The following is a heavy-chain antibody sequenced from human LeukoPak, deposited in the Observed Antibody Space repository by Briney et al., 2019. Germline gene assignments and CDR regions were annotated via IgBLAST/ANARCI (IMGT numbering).Heavy chain of an antibody. Sequence: SGGSLRLSCAASGFTFDDYAMHWVRQAPGKGLEWVSGISRNSGSIGYADSVKGRFTISRDNAKNSLYLQMNSLRAEDTALYYCAKDATIPSWGQGTLVTVSS. V-gene: IGHV3-9*01. D-gene: IGHD3-3*01. CDR3: AKDATIPS. CDR2: ISRNSGSI. CDR1: GFTFDDYA. J-gene: IGHJ5*02.